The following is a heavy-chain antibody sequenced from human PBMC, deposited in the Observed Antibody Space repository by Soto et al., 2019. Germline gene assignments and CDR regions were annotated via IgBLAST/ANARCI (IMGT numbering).Heavy chain of an antibody. J-gene: IGHJ4*02. Sequence: GGSLRLSCAASGFTFDDYAMHWVRQAPGKGLEWVSGISWDSGSIGYADSVKGRFTISRDNAKNSLYLQMNSLRAEDTALYYCAKGKVEMATNYFDYWGQGTLVTVSS. CDR3: AKGKVEMATNYFDY. D-gene: IGHD5-12*01. CDR2: ISWDSGSI. CDR1: GFTFDDYA. V-gene: IGHV3-9*01.